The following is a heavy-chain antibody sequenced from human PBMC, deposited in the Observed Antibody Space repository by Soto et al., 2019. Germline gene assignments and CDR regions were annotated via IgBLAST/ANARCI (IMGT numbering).Heavy chain of an antibody. CDR3: AREGYSYGPFDY. Sequence: GGSLSLSGTASGFTFSGYAMHWVRQAPGKGLEWVAVISYDGSNKYYADSVKGRFTISRDNSKNTLYLQMSSLRAEDTAVYYCAREGYSYGPFDYWGQGTLVTVSS. D-gene: IGHD5-18*01. V-gene: IGHV3-30-3*01. CDR1: GFTFSGYA. CDR2: ISYDGSNK. J-gene: IGHJ4*02.